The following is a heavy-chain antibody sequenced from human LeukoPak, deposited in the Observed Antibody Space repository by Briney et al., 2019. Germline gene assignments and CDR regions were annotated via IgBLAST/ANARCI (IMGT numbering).Heavy chain of an antibody. CDR3: AREADYYGSGTFDY. V-gene: IGHV4-59*01. CDR2: IYYSGST. J-gene: IGHJ4*02. CDR1: GGSISSYY. D-gene: IGHD3-10*01. Sequence: SETLSLTCTVSGGSISSYYWSWIRQPPGKGLERIGYIYYSGSTNYNPSLKSRVTISVDTSKNQFSLKLSSVTAADTAVYYCAREADYYGSGTFDYWGQGTLVTVSS.